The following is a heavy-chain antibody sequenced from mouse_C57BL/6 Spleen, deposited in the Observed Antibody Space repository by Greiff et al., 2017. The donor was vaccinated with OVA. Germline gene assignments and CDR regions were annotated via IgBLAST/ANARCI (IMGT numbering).Heavy chain of an antibody. CDR1: GYTFTSYW. Sequence: QVQLQQPGAELVKPGASVKLSCKASGYTFTSYWMHWVKQRPGRGLEWIGRIDPNSGGTKYNEKFKSKATLTVDKPSSTAYMQLSSLTSEDSAVYYCAREDYDRGFAYWGQGTLVTVSA. J-gene: IGHJ3*01. CDR3: AREDYDRGFAY. CDR2: IDPNSGGT. V-gene: IGHV1-72*01. D-gene: IGHD2-4*01.